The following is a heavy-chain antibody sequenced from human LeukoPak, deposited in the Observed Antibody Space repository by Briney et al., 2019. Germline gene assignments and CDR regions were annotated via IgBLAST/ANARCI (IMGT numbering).Heavy chain of an antibody. CDR1: GGIFKKYA. Sequence: GASVTVSCKASGGIFKKYAIYWVRQAPGQGLEWLGGIIPVFGTPNYAQRFQDRVTITTDESATTGYMELSTLKFEDTAVYYCARGGAEAVAGSLDFWGQGTLVTVS. V-gene: IGHV1-69*05. J-gene: IGHJ4*02. CDR3: ARGGAEAVAGSLDF. D-gene: IGHD6-19*01. CDR2: IIPVFGTP.